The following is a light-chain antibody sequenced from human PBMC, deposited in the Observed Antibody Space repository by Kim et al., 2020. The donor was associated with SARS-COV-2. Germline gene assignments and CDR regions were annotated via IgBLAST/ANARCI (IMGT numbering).Light chain of an antibody. CDR3: QQYNNWPPWT. CDR1: QSVASN. J-gene: IGKJ1*01. Sequence: SPGERARLSCRASQSVASNLAWYQQKPGQAPSLLIYGASTRATGIPARFSGSGSGTEFTLTISSLQSEDFAVYYCQQYNNWPPWTFGQGTKVDIK. V-gene: IGKV3-15*01. CDR2: GAS.